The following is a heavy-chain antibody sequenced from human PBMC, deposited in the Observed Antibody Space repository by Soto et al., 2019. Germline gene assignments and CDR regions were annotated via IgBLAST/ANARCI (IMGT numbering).Heavy chain of an antibody. D-gene: IGHD3-22*01. V-gene: IGHV3-23*01. CDR2: ISGSGGST. J-gene: IGHJ4*02. CDR1: GFTFSSYA. Sequence: GGSLRLSCAASGFTFSSYAMSWVRQAPGKGLEWVSAISGSGGSTYYADSVKGRFTISRDNSKNTLYLQMNSLRAEDTAVYYGAKEPPVRYYYDSSGYFDYWGQGTLVTVSS. CDR3: AKEPPVRYYYDSSGYFDY.